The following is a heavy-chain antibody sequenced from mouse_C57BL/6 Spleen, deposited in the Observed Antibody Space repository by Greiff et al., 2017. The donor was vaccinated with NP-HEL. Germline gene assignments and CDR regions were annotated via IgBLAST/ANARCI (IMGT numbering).Heavy chain of an antibody. J-gene: IGHJ4*01. CDR1: GYTFTSYW. V-gene: IGHV1-50*01. Sequence: VQLQQSGAELVKPGASVKLSCKASGYTFTSYWMQWVKQRPGQGLEWIGEIDPSDSYTNYNQKFKGKATLTVDTSSSTAYMQLSSLTSEDSAVYYCAREEDYWGQGTSVTVSS. CDR2: IDPSDSYT. CDR3: AREEDY.